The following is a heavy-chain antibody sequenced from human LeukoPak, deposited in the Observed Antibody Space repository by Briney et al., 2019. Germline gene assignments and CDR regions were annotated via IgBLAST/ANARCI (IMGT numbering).Heavy chain of an antibody. Sequence: GGSLRLSCAASGFTFSSYWMHWVRQAPGKGLVWVSRINTDGRSTSYADSVKGRFTISRDNAKNTLYLQMNSLRAEDTAVYYCARDQIGMYSGSYGLDYWGQGTLVTVSS. CDR2: INTDGRST. CDR3: ARDQIGMYSGSYGLDY. CDR1: GFTFSSYW. D-gene: IGHD1-26*01. V-gene: IGHV3-74*01. J-gene: IGHJ4*02.